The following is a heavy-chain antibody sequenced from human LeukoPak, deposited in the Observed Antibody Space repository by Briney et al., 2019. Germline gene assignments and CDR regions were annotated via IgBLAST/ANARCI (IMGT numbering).Heavy chain of an antibody. CDR3: ASSGAGSSKDY. D-gene: IGHD3-10*01. Sequence: SETLSLTCAVSGGSISSSNWWSWVRQPPGRGLEWIGEIYHSGSTNYNPSLKSRVTISVDKSKNQFSLRLSSVTAADTAVYYCASSGAGSSKDYWGQGTLVTVPS. V-gene: IGHV4-4*02. J-gene: IGHJ4*02. CDR2: IYHSGST. CDR1: GGSISSSNW.